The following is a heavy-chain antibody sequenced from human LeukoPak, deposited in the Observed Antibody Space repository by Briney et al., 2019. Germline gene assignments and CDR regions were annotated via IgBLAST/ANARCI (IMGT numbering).Heavy chain of an antibody. J-gene: IGHJ4*02. V-gene: IGHV1-2*02. CDR2: SNPNNGGT. CDR1: GYTFTGYY. CDR3: ASIGPYGSGSYYQNYYFDY. Sequence: SSVKVSCKASGYTFTGYYIHWVRQAPGQGLEGMGWSNPNNGGTKYAQKFQGRVSMTRDTSISTAYMELSRLRSDDTAVYYCASIGPYGSGSYYQNYYFDYWGQGTLVTVSS. D-gene: IGHD3-10*01.